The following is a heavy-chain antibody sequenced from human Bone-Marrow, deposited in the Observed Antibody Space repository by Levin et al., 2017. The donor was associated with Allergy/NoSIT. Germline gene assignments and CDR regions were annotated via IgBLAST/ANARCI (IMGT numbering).Heavy chain of an antibody. J-gene: IGHJ4*02. V-gene: IGHV3-30-3*01. CDR2: ISYAESNK. Sequence: GGSLRLSCAASGFIFSSYSMHWVRQAPGKGLEWVAVISYAESNKYYGDSVKGRFTIARDNSKNTLYLQLSSLRVEDTAVYYCAGARAYGDNIFDHWGQGTLVTVSS. CDR3: AGARAYGDNIFDH. CDR1: GFIFSSYS. D-gene: IGHD4-17*01.